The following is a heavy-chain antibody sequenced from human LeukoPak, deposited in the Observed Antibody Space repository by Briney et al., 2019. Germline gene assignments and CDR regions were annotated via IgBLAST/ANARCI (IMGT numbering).Heavy chain of an antibody. CDR2: MNPNSGNT. Sequence: GASVKVSCKASGYTFTSYDINWVRQATGQGLEWMGWMNPNSGNTGYAQKFQGRVTMTRNTSISTAYMELSSLRSEDTAVYYCARTGEYYDFWSGYLKGNWFDPWGQGTLVTVSS. D-gene: IGHD3-3*01. J-gene: IGHJ5*02. CDR3: ARTGEYYDFWSGYLKGNWFDP. CDR1: GYTFTSYD. V-gene: IGHV1-8*01.